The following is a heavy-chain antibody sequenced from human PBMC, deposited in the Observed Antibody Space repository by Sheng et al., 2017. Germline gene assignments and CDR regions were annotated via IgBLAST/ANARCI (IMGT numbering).Heavy chain of an antibody. J-gene: IGHJ6*03. D-gene: IGHD3-10*01. Sequence: EVQLVESGGGLVQPGGSLRLSCAASGFTVSSNYMSWVRQAPGKGLEWVSVIYSGGSTYYADSVKGRFTISRDNSKNTLYLQMNSLRAEDTAVYYCARRKYYGSMEHYYYYYMDVWGKGTTVTVSS. CDR3: ARRKYYGSMEHYYYYYMDV. CDR2: IYSGGST. CDR1: GFTVSSNY. V-gene: IGHV3-66*02.